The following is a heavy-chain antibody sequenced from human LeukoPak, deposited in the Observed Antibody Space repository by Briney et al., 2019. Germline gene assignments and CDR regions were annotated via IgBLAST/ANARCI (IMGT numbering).Heavy chain of an antibody. CDR3: ARDPGIAVAEYYFDY. CDR1: GFTFSGYW. D-gene: IGHD6-19*01. V-gene: IGHV3-48*04. J-gene: IGHJ4*02. Sequence: PGGSLRLSCVASGFTFSGYWMTWVRQAPGKGLEWVSYISSSGSTIYYADSVKGRFTISRDNTKNSLYLQMNSLRAEDTAVYYCARDPGIAVAEYYFDYWGQGTLVTVSS. CDR2: ISSSGSTI.